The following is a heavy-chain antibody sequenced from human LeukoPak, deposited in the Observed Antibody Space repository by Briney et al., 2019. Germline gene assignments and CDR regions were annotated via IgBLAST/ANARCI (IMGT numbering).Heavy chain of an antibody. CDR2: INPSGGTT. Sequence: ASVKVSCKASGYTFTSYHMHWVRQAPGQGLEWMGIINPSGGTTNYAQKFQGRVTITADESTSTAYMELSSLRSEDTAVYYCAREQFSREIYDSSGYFAFDIWGQGTMVTVSS. D-gene: IGHD3-22*01. CDR1: GYTFTSYH. J-gene: IGHJ3*02. CDR3: AREQFSREIYDSSGYFAFDI. V-gene: IGHV1-46*01.